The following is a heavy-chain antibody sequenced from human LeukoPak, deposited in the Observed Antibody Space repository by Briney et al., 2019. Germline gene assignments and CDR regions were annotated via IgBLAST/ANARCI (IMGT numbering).Heavy chain of an antibody. CDR1: GYTFTGYY. CDR2: INPNSGGT. Sequence: ASVKVSCKASGYTFTGYYIHWVRQAPGQGLEWMGLINPNSGGTDYAQKFQGRVTMTRGTSISTAYMELSRLRSDDTAVYYCAQGERNRLNYWGQGTLVTVSS. V-gene: IGHV1-2*02. J-gene: IGHJ4*02. D-gene: IGHD3-16*01. CDR3: AQGERNRLNY.